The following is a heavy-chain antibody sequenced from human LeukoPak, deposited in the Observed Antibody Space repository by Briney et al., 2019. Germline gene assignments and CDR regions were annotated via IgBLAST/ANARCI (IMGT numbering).Heavy chain of an antibody. V-gene: IGHV4-39*01. CDR2: FYNSGST. D-gene: IGHD1-1*01. J-gene: IGHJ4*02. CDR3: ARVQLERPPDY. CDR1: GGSISSSTYY. Sequence: SETLSLTCTVSGGSISSSTYYWGWIRQPPGKGLEWIGSFYNSGSTYYTPSLKSRVIISVDTSKNQFSLKLSSVTAADTAVYYCARVQLERPPDYWGQGTLVTVSS.